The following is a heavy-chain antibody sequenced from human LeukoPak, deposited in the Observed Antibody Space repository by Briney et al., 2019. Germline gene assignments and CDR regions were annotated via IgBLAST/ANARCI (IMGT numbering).Heavy chain of an antibody. D-gene: IGHD6-6*01. Sequence: GGSLRLSCAASGFTFSSYSMNWVRQAPGKGLEWVSSISSSSSYIYYADSVKGRFTISRDNAKNSLYLQMNSVRAEDTAVYYCARDVGITARTEYFQHWGQGTLVTVSS. CDR2: ISSSSSYI. J-gene: IGHJ1*01. CDR3: ARDVGITARTEYFQH. CDR1: GFTFSSYS. V-gene: IGHV3-21*01.